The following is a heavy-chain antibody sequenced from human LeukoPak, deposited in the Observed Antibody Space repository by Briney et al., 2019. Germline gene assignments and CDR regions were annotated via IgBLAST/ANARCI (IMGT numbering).Heavy chain of an antibody. CDR3: AKDWGREFASGSSYLDD. V-gene: IGHV3-30*18. J-gene: IGHJ4*02. D-gene: IGHD3-10*01. Sequence: PGGSLRLSCAASGFTFSSYGMHWVRQAPGKGLEWVAVISFDGTYRYYADSVKGRFTISRDNSENTLHLQMNSLRTEDTALYYCAKDWGREFASGSSYLDDWSLGTPVTVSS. CDR1: GFTFSSYG. CDR2: ISFDGTYR.